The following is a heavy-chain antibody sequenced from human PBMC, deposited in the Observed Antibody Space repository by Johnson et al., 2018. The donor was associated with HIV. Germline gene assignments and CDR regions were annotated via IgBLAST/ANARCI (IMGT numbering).Heavy chain of an antibody. Sequence: VQLVESGGGLIQPGGSLRLSCAASGFTVSSNYMSWVRQAPGKGLEWVSVIYGGGNTYYAYSVKGLFTISRDNSKNTLYLQMNSLRAEDTAVYYCAKGSGYYAAFDMWGQGTMVTVSS. CDR3: AKGSGYYAAFDM. V-gene: IGHV3-66*03. D-gene: IGHD3-22*01. CDR1: GFTVSSNY. CDR2: IYGGGNT. J-gene: IGHJ3*02.